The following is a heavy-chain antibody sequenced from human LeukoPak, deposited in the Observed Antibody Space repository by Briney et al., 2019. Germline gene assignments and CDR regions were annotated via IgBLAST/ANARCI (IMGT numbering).Heavy chain of an antibody. D-gene: IGHD3-16*01. CDR2: INQSGST. Sequence: SETLSLTCAVYGGSFSGYYWTWTRQPPGKGLEWIGEINQSGSTNHNPSLKSRVTISVDTSKSQFSLKLSSVTAADTAVYFCARGRGRFDYWGQGALVTVSS. CDR1: GGSFSGYY. V-gene: IGHV4-34*01. CDR3: ARGRGRFDY. J-gene: IGHJ4*02.